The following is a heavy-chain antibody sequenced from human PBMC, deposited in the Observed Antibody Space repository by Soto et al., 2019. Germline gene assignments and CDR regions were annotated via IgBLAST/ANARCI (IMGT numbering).Heavy chain of an antibody. Sequence: ESLKISCKGSGYTFTNYWIVWVRQIPGKGLEWMGVIYPGDSDTRYSPSFQGQVTISADRSISTAYLQWSSLKAPDTGMYYCARYPTLTDYFFHGMDVWGQGTTVTVSS. V-gene: IGHV5-51*01. J-gene: IGHJ6*02. CDR3: ARYPTLTDYFFHGMDV. CDR1: GYTFTNYW. D-gene: IGHD4-17*01. CDR2: IYPGDSDT.